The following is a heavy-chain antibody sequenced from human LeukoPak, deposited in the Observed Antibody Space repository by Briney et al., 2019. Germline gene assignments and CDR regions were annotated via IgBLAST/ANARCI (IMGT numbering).Heavy chain of an antibody. V-gene: IGHV4-39*07. CDR3: ARVRGSWSLAGVY. CDR2: IYYSGST. Sequence: PSETLSLTCTVSGRSINSSTYYWGWLRQPPGKGLEWIGSIYYSGSTYSNPSLKSRVTISVDTAKNQFSLKPSSVTAADTAVYYCARVRGSWSLAGVYWGQGTLVTVAS. J-gene: IGHJ4*02. CDR1: GRSINSSTYY. D-gene: IGHD6-13*01.